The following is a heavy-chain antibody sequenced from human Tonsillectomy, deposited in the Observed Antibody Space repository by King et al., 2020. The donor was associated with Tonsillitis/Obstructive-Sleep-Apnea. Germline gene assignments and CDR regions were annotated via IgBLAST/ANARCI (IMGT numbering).Heavy chain of an antibody. J-gene: IGHJ4*02. CDR2: ISGSGGHT. CDR3: ARGSDDFYY. Sequence: VQLVESGGGLVQPGGSLRLSCAASGFTFSNYAMSWVRQAPGMGLEWVSTISGSGGHTYYADSVKGRFTISRDNSKNTLYLHMNSLRADDTAVYYCARGSDDFYYWGQGTLVSVSS. V-gene: IGHV3-23*04. D-gene: IGHD3-3*01. CDR1: GFTFSNYA.